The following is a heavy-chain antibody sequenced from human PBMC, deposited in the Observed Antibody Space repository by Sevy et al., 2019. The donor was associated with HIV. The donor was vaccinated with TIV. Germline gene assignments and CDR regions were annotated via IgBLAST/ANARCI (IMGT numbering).Heavy chain of an antibody. D-gene: IGHD2-15*01. J-gene: IGHJ4*02. Sequence: GGSLRLSCAASGFNFRNYSMTWVRQAPGKGLDWVSYISSCSGTTQYADSVKDRFTISRDNAKNSLFLQMNSLRDEDTAIYYCARPYCSGDDCYSELDYWGQGILVTVSS. CDR1: GFNFRNYS. CDR3: ARPYCSGDDCYSELDY. V-gene: IGHV3-48*02. CDR2: ISSCSGTT.